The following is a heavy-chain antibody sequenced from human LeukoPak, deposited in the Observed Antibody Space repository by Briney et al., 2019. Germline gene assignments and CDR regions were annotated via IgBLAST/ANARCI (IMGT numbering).Heavy chain of an antibody. CDR2: IYPGDSDT. CDR3: ARFHFDWFYFDY. Sequence: GESLKISCKGSGSNFTSYWIGWVRQLPGKGLEWMGIIYPGDSDTRYSPSFQGQVTISADKSISTAYLQWSSLKASDTAMYYCARFHFDWFYFDYWGQGTLVTVSS. D-gene: IGHD3-9*01. J-gene: IGHJ4*02. CDR1: GSNFTSYW. V-gene: IGHV5-51*01.